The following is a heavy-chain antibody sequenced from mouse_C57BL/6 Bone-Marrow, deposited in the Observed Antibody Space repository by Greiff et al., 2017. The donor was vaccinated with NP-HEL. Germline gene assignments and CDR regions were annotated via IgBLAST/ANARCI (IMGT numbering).Heavy chain of an antibody. J-gene: IGHJ4*01. CDR1: GYTFTSYW. D-gene: IGHD1-1*01. CDR3: ARRDYYGSSYVVDY. Sequence: QVQLQQPGAELVKPGASVKLSCKASGYTFTSYWMHWVKQRPGRGLEWIGRIDPNSGGTKYNEKFKGKATLTADKSSSTAYMQLNSLTSEDSAVYFCARRDYYGSSYVVDYWGQGTSVTVSS. V-gene: IGHV1-62-3*01. CDR2: IDPNSGGT.